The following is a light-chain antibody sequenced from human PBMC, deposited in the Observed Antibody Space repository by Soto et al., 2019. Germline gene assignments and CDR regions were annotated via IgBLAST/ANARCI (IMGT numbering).Light chain of an antibody. CDR3: SSYTSSSILEV. CDR2: DVS. Sequence: QSVLTQPASVSGSPGQSITISCTGTSSDVGGYNYVSWYQQYPGKAPKVMIYDVSNRPSGVSNRFSGSKSGNTASLTISGLQAEDEADYYCSSYTSSSILEVFGTGTKVTVL. V-gene: IGLV2-14*01. J-gene: IGLJ1*01. CDR1: SSDVGGYNY.